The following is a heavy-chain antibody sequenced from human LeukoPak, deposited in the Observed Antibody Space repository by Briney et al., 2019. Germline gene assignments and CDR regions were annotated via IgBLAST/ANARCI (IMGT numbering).Heavy chain of an antibody. CDR2: ISAYNCNT. CDR3: ARQVPIAAAVHAFDI. V-gene: IGHV1-18*01. D-gene: IGHD6-13*01. Sequence: RASVKVSCKASGYTFTSYGISWVRQAPGQGLEWMGWISAYNCNTNYAQKLQGRVTMTTDTSTSTAYMELRSLRSDDTAVYYCARQVPIAAAVHAFDIWGQGTMVTVSS. CDR1: GYTFTSYG. J-gene: IGHJ3*02.